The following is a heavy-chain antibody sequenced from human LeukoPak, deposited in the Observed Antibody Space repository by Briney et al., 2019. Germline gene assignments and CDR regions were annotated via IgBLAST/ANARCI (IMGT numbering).Heavy chain of an antibody. D-gene: IGHD3-22*01. CDR2: ISGSGGST. J-gene: IGHJ4*02. Sequence: PGGSLRLSCAASGLTFSTYAMNWVRQAPGKGLEWVSSISGSGGSTYYADSVKGRFTISRDNSKNTLYLQMNSLRAEDTAVYYCAKDYDSSGYYYDYWGQGTLVTVSS. V-gene: IGHV3-23*01. CDR1: GLTFSTYA. CDR3: AKDYDSSGYYYDY.